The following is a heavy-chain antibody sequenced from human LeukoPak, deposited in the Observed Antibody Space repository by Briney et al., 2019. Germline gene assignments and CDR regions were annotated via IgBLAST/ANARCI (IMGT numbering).Heavy chain of an antibody. CDR3: AREYSGYDSDYFYYYMDV. J-gene: IGHJ6*03. CDR2: IYHSGST. V-gene: IGHV4-38-2*02. Sequence: SETLSLTCTVSGYSIRRGYYWAWIRQPPGTGLEWIGNIYHSGSTNYNPSLKSRVTISVDTSKNQFSLKLTSVTAADTAVYFCAREYSGYDSDYFYYYMDVWGKGTPVTVSS. D-gene: IGHD5-12*01. CDR1: GYSIRRGYY.